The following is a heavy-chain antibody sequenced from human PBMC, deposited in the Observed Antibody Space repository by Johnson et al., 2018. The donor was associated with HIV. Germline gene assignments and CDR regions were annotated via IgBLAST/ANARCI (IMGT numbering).Heavy chain of an antibody. CDR2: IDTAGDT. CDR3: ARRSIRSDGFDI. V-gene: IGHV3-13*01. Sequence: VQLVESGGGVVQPGRSLRLSCAASGFTFSSYDMHWVRQATGKGLEWVSEIDTAGDTYYPGSVKGRFTTSRENAKNSLYLQMNSLRAGDTAVYYCARRSIRSDGFDIWGQGTMVTVSS. J-gene: IGHJ3*02. D-gene: IGHD4-11*01. CDR1: GFTFSSYD.